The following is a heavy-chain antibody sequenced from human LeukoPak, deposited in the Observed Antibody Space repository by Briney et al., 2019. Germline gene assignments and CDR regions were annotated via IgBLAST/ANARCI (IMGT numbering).Heavy chain of an antibody. CDR2: IYYSGST. J-gene: IGHJ2*01. CDR1: GGSLSSGGYY. D-gene: IGHD3-9*01. V-gene: IGHV4-31*03. Sequence: SETLSLTCTVSGGSLSSGGYYWSWIRQHPGKGLEWIGYIYYSGSTYYNPSLKSRVTISVDASKNQFSLKLSSVTAADTAVYYCARDAVVRYFDWSPPRYFDLWGRGTLVTVSS. CDR3: ARDAVVRYFDWSPPRYFDL.